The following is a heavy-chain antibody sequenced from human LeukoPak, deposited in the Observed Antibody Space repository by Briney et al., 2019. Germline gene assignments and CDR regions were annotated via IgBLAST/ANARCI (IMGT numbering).Heavy chain of an antibody. CDR1: GFTFSGHW. CDR3: TRDRSRAEDD. V-gene: IGHV3-7*01. D-gene: IGHD1-14*01. J-gene: IGHJ4*02. Sequence: GGSLRLSCAASGFTFSGHWMSWVRQAPGKGLEWVANINQGGSDKYYVDSVKGRFTVSRDNANDLLYLQMNSLRGEDTAVYYCTRDRSRAEDDWGQGTLVTVSS. CDR2: INQGGSDK.